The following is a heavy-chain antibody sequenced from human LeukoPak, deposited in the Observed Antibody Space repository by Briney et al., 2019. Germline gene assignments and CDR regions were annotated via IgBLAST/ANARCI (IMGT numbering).Heavy chain of an antibody. J-gene: IGHJ4*02. D-gene: IGHD2-2*01. Sequence: GGSLRLSCAASGFTVSSNYMSWVRQAPGKGLEWVSVIYSGGSTYYADSVKGRFTVSRDNSKNTLYLQMNSLRAEDTAVYYCARGLNVVVPAAMNYFDYWGQGTLVTVSS. CDR2: IYSGGST. CDR3: ARGLNVVVPAAMNYFDY. V-gene: IGHV3-66*01. CDR1: GFTVSSNY.